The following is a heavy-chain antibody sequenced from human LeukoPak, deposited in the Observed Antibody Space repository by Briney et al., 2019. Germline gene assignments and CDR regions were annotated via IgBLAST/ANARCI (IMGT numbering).Heavy chain of an antibody. CDR2: ISGSGGST. D-gene: IGHD3-10*01. J-gene: IGHJ3*02. V-gene: IGHV3-23*01. CDR1: GFTFDDYA. CDR3: AKKYYYGSGSPPDAFDI. Sequence: GGSLRLSCAASGFTFDDYAMHWVRQAPGKGLEWVSAISGSGGSTYYADSVKGRFTISRDNSKNTLYLQMNSLRAEDTAVYYCAKKYYYGSGSPPDAFDIWGQGTMVTVSS.